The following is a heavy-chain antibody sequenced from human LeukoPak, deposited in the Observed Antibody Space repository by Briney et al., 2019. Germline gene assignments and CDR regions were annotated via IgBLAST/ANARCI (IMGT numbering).Heavy chain of an antibody. CDR1: GFTFSSYE. CDR2: ISSSGSTI. J-gene: IGHJ4*02. D-gene: IGHD6-19*01. CDR3: ARDGNRWLEPLAY. Sequence: PGGSLRLSCAASGFTFSSYEMNWVRQAPGKGLEWVSYISSSGSTIYYADSVKGRFTISRDNSKLYLQMNSLRTEDTAVYYCARDGNRWLEPLAYWGQGTLVTVSS. V-gene: IGHV3-48*03.